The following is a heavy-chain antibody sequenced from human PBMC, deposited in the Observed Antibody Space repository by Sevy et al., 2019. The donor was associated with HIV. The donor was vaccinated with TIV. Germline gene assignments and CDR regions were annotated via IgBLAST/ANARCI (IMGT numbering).Heavy chain of an antibody. D-gene: IGHD3-9*01. CDR2: IYQSGNT. CDR3: GGFGRLLIISGDVFEI. CDR1: AYSVSSAYS. V-gene: IGHV4-38-2*01. Sequence: SETLSLTCAVSAYSVSSAYSWGWIRQPPGKGLEWIGNIYQSGNTYYNPSLKSRVTISVDTSNNQFSLRLTSVTAADTAGYYSGGFGRLLIISGDVFEIWGQGTMVTVSS. J-gene: IGHJ3*02.